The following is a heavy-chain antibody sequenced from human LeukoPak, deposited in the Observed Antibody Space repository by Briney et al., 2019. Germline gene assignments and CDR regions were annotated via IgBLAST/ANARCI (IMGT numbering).Heavy chain of an antibody. CDR1: GHTFTSYN. V-gene: IGHV1-8*01. J-gene: IGHJ3*02. D-gene: IGHD5-12*01. CDR3: ATSYDWDAFDI. CDR2: MNPNSGNT. Sequence: GASVKVSCKASGHTFTSYNINWVRQATGQGLEWMGWMNPNSGNTGYAQKFQGRVTMTRNTSISTAYMELSSLRSEDTAVYYCATSYDWDAFDIWGQGTMVTVSS.